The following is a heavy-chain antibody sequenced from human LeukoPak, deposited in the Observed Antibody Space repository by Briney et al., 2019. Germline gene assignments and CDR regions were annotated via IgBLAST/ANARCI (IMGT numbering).Heavy chain of an antibody. D-gene: IGHD6-13*01. CDR1: GFIFSPYA. Sequence: GGSLRLSCPASGFIFSPYAMHWVRQAPGKGLEYVSSISSEGKTTYYADSVKGRFTISRDNPKNTLYLQMSSLRPEDTAVYYCVKDRWVDHWGQGTLVTVSS. V-gene: IGHV3-64D*06. J-gene: IGHJ4*02. CDR3: VKDRWVDH. CDR2: ISSEGKTT.